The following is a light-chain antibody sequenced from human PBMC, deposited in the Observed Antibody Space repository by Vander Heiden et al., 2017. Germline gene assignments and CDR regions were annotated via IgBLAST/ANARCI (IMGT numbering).Light chain of an antibody. V-gene: IGKV1-33*01. CDR2: AAS. Sequence: DIQMTQSPAFLSASVGDRVTITCQAIQYIGKYLSWYQQKPGKAPNLLIYAASNLEVGVPSRFSASGSGTEFILTINSLQPEDIAVYYCQQHESLPTFGQGTKVEIK. CDR1: QYIGKY. J-gene: IGKJ2*01. CDR3: QQHESLPT.